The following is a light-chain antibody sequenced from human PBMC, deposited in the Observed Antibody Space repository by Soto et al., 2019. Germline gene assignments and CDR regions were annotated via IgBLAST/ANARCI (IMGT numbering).Light chain of an antibody. J-gene: IGLJ2*01. CDR1: SSNIGNNY. V-gene: IGLV1-51*01. CDR3: GTWDSSLSVVV. CDR2: DNN. Sequence: QSVLTQPPSVSAAPGQKVTISCSGSSSNIGNNYVSWYQQLPGTAPKLLIYDNNKRPSGIPDRFSGSKSGTSATLGITGLXTXXEADYYCGTWDSSLSVVVFGGGTKLTVL.